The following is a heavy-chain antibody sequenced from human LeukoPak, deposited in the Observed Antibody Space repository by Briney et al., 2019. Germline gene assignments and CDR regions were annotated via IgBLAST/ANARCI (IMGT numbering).Heavy chain of an antibody. D-gene: IGHD3-22*01. CDR3: ARDGGSSGPDAFDI. V-gene: IGHV3-48*03. CDR2: ISSSGSTI. Sequence: QPGGSLRLSCAASGFTSSSYEMNWVRQAPGKGLEWVSYISSSGSTIYYADSVKGRFTISRDNAKNSLYLQLNSLRAEDTAVYYCARDGGSSGPDAFDIWGQGTMVTVSS. J-gene: IGHJ3*02. CDR1: GFTSSSYE.